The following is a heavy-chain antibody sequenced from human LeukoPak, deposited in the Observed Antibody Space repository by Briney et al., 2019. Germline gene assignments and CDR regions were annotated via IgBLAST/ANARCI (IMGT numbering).Heavy chain of an antibody. D-gene: IGHD2-2*02. Sequence: GASVKVSCKASGYTFASYGISWVRQAPGQGLEWMGWIGAYNGNTNYAQKLQGRVTMTTDTSTSTAYMELRSLRSDDTAVYYCARVGVVVVPAAIHGGGNWFDPWGQGTLVTVSS. CDR2: IGAYNGNT. V-gene: IGHV1-18*01. CDR3: ARVGVVVVPAAIHGGGNWFDP. CDR1: GYTFASYG. J-gene: IGHJ5*02.